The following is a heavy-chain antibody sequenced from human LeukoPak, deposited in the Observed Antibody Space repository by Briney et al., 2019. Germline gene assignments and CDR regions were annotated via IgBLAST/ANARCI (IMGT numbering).Heavy chain of an antibody. CDR1: GFTFSSYS. CDR2: ISSSSSTI. J-gene: IGHJ3*01. V-gene: IGHV3-48*01. D-gene: IGHD2-15*01. CDR3: AREINERHGGGWIGGFDL. Sequence: GGSLRLSCAASGFTFSSYSMNWVRQAPGKGLEWVSYISSSSSTIYYADSVKGRFTISRDNAKNSLYLQMNSLRAEDTAVYNCAREINERHGGGWIGGFDLWGQGTMVTVSS.